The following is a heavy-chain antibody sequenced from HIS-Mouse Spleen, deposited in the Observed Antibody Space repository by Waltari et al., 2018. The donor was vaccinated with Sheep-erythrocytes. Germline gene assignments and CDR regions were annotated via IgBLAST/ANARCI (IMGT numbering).Heavy chain of an antibody. CDR3: AREVYRRFGELYGYFDY. CDR1: GGSISSSSYY. Sequence: QLQLQESGPGLVKPSETLSLTCTVSGGSISSSSYYWGWYRQPPWKGLEWIGSIYYSGSTYYNPSLKSRVTISVDTSKNQFSLKLSSVTAADTAVYYCAREVYRRFGELYGYFDYWGQGTLVTVSS. V-gene: IGHV4-39*07. D-gene: IGHD3-10*01. CDR2: IYYSGST. J-gene: IGHJ4*02.